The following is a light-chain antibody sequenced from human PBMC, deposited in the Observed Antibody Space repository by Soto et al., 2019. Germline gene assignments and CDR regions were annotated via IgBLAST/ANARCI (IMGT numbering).Light chain of an antibody. Sequence: EIVMTQSPATLSVSPGERATLSCRASQSVSSNLAWYQQKPGQAPRLLIYGASTRATGIPARFSGSGSGTEFTLTISSLQSEDFAVYYCQQYGSSPTGYTFGQGTKLEIK. CDR3: QQYGSSPTGYT. CDR1: QSVSSN. V-gene: IGKV3-15*01. J-gene: IGKJ2*01. CDR2: GAS.